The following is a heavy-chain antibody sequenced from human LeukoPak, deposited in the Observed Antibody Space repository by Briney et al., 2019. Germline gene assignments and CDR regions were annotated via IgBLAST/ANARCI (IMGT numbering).Heavy chain of an antibody. CDR3: ARGPNGNWSGLDF. J-gene: IGHJ4*02. CDR1: GFSFSGHW. V-gene: IGHV3-74*01. Sequence: PGGSLRLSCTASGFSFSGHWMHWARQLPGKGLVWVSRISPTGSTTSYADSVKGRFTVSRDNAKNTLYLQVNNLRAEDTAVYYCARGPNGNWSGLDFWGQGTLLTVS. CDR2: ISPTGSTT. D-gene: IGHD1-1*01.